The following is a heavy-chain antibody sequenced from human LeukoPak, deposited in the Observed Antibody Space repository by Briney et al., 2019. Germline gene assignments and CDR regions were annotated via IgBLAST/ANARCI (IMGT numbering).Heavy chain of an antibody. D-gene: IGHD4-17*01. V-gene: IGHV4-59*01. CDR1: GGSISSYY. Sequence: PSETLSLTCTVSGGSISSYYWSWIRQPPGKGLEWIGYIYYSGSTNYNPSLKSRVTISVDTSKNQFSLKLSSVTAADTAVYYCARSFYGDYRRDGWSDPWGQGTLVTVSS. CDR3: ARSFYGDYRRDGWSDP. J-gene: IGHJ5*02. CDR2: IYYSGST.